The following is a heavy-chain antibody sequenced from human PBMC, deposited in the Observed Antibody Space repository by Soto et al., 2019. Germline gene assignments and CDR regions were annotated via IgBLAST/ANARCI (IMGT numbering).Heavy chain of an antibody. CDR3: ARGGYFDSSNYLAY. CDR2: INPGNGNT. CDR1: GYTFTSYG. V-gene: IGHV1-3*01. D-gene: IGHD3-22*01. Sequence: ASVKVSCKASGYTFTSYGINWVRQSPGRGLEWMGWINPGNGNTKYSQQFQGRVIIDRDTSASTAYMELSSLRPEDTAVYYCARGGYFDSSNYLAYWGLGTLVTVSS. J-gene: IGHJ4*02.